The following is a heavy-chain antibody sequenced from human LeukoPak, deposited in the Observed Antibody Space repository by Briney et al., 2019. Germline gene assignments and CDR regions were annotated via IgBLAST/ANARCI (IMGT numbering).Heavy chain of an antibody. CDR3: ARDHDYYGSGSYFRY. CDR2: ISAYNGNT. D-gene: IGHD3-10*01. V-gene: IGHV1-18*01. J-gene: IGHJ4*02. CDR1: GYTFTSYG. Sequence: GASVKVSCKASGYTFTSYGISWVRQAPGQGLEWMGWISAYNGNTNYAQKLQGRVTMTTDTSTSTAYMELRSLRSDDTAVYYCARDHDYYGSGSYFRYWGQGTLVTVAS.